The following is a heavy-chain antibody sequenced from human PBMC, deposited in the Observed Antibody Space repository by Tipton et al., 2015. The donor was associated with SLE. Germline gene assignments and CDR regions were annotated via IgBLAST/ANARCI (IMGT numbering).Heavy chain of an antibody. Sequence: TLSLTCSVSTYSISNGHYWAWVRQPPGKGLEWIGTVYHTGNTYYNPSLKSRVTISVDTSKNQFSLKLSSVTAADTAVYYCARGGRFLEWLTYWGQGTLVTVSS. D-gene: IGHD3-3*01. CDR3: ARGGRFLEWLTY. CDR1: TYSISNGHY. V-gene: IGHV4-38-2*02. CDR2: VYHTGNT. J-gene: IGHJ4*02.